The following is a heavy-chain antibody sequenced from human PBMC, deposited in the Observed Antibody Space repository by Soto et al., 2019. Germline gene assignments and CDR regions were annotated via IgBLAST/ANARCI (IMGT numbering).Heavy chain of an antibody. CDR2: IYYSGNT. CDR1: GGSISSGDYY. V-gene: IGHV4-30-4*01. CDR3: SIYFTLFRRPPGPLDY. J-gene: IGHJ4*02. D-gene: IGHD3-10*01. Sequence: SETLSITCTVSGGSISSGDYYWSWIRQPPGKGLEWIGCIYYSGNTYYNPSLKRPFSISVDTSKNQFSLHLSSLTVADTAVYYCSIYFTLFRRPPGPLDYPGPRTLVTVSS.